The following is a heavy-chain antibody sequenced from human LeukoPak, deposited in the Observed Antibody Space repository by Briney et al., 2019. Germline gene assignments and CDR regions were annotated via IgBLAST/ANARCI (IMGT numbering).Heavy chain of an antibody. J-gene: IGHJ5*02. V-gene: IGHV1-2*02. CDR1: GHTFTDYY. CDR3: ARSSVVVPAAINWFDP. Sequence: GASVKVSGKASGHTFTDYYMHWVRQAPGQGLEWMGWMNPKNGGTNYAQKFQGRVIMTRDTSITTSYMELSRLTSDDTAVYYCARSSVVVPAAINWFDPWGQGTLVTVSS. D-gene: IGHD2-2*01. CDR2: MNPKNGGT.